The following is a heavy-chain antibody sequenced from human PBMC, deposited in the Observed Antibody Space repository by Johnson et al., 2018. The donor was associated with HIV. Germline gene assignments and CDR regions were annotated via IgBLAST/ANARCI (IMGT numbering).Heavy chain of an antibody. J-gene: IGHJ3*02. Sequence: QVLLVESGGGVVQPGRSLRLSCAASGFTFSSYAMHWVRQAPGKGLEWVAVISYDGSNKYYADSVKGRFTISRDNSKNTLYLQMNSLRAEDTAVYYCATLNGHAFDIWGQGTMVTVSS. CDR1: GFTFSSYA. CDR2: ISYDGSNK. V-gene: IGHV3-30*04. CDR3: ATLNGHAFDI.